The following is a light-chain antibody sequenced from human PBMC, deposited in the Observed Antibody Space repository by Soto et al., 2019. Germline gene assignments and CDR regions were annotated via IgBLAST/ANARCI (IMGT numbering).Light chain of an antibody. CDR3: SSYTSRSTPVV. V-gene: IGLV2-14*01. Sequence: QSALTQPASVSGSPGQSITISCTGTSSDVGGYNYVSWYQQHPGKAPKLMIYDVSNRPSGVSNRFSGSKSGNTASLTLSGLPAEDEADYYCSSYTSRSTPVVCGGGTKLTVL. J-gene: IGLJ2*01. CDR1: SSDVGGYNY. CDR2: DVS.